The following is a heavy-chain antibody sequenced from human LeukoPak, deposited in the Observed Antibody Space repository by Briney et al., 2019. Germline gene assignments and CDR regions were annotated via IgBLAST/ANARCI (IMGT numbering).Heavy chain of an antibody. J-gene: IGHJ4*02. CDR1: GGTFSSYA. CDR2: IIPIFGTA. Sequence: ASVKVSCKASGGTFSSYAISWVRQAPGQGLEWMGGIIPIFGTANYAQKFQGRVTITADKSTSTAYMELSSLRSEDTAVYYCAARGGSGSCHFDYWGQGTLVTVSS. V-gene: IGHV1-69*06. D-gene: IGHD3-10*01. CDR3: AARGGSGSCHFDY.